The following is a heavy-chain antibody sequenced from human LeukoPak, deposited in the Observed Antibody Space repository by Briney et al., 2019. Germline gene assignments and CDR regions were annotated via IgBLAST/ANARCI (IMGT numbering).Heavy chain of an antibody. CDR3: ARADYHLMSYYYYYMDV. V-gene: IGHV4-4*07. Sequence: SSQTLSLTCTVSGGSISSYYWSWIRQHAGKGLEWLGRIYTSGSTNYNPSLKSRVTMSVDTSKNQFSLKLSSVTAAGTAVYYCARADYHLMSYYYYYMDVWGKGTTVTVSS. CDR1: GGSISSYY. CDR2: IYTSGST. J-gene: IGHJ6*03. D-gene: IGHD4-11*01.